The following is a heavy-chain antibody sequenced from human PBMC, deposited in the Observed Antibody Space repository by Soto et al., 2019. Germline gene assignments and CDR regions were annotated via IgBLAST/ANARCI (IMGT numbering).Heavy chain of an antibody. J-gene: IGHJ6*02. CDR3: ARTRRLWFGELLAAEYYYYGMDV. CDR2: IYYSGST. CDR1: GGSISSSSYY. Sequence: SETLSLTCTVSGGSISSSSYYWGWIRQPPGKGLEWIGSIYYSGSTYYNPSLKSRVTISVDTSKNQFSLKLSSVTAADTAVYYCARTRRLWFGELLAAEYYYYGMDVWGQGTTVTVSS. V-gene: IGHV4-39*07. D-gene: IGHD3-10*01.